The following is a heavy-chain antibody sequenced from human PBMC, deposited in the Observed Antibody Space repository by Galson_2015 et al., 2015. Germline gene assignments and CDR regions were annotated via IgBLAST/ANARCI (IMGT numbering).Heavy chain of an antibody. V-gene: IGHV3-30*03. D-gene: IGHD6-25*01. Sequence: SLRLSCAASGFTFSGSGMHWVRQAPGRGLEWVAIISAAITTKYYADSVKGRFTISRDNSKHTLYLQMNNLRPEDTAMYYCAHRGCDSSGWTALDYWGQGTLVTVSS. CDR1: GFTFSGSG. J-gene: IGHJ4*02. CDR3: AHRGCDSSGWTALDY. CDR2: ISAAITTK.